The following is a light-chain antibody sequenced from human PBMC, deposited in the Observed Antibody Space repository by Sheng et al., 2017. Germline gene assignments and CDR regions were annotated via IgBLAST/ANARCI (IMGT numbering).Light chain of an antibody. Sequence: SYVLTQPPSVSVAPGQTASITCGGNNIGSKSVHWYQQKPGQAPVLVVYDDSDRPSGIPERFSGSNSGNTATLTISSVEAGDEADYYCQVWDSSSDLVVFGGGTKLTVL. CDR2: DDS. CDR1: NIGSKS. J-gene: IGLJ2*01. CDR3: QVWDSSSDLVV. V-gene: IGLV3-21*02.